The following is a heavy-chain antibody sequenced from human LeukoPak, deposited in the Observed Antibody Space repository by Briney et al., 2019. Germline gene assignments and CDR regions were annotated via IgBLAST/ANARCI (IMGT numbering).Heavy chain of an antibody. Sequence: GGSLRLSCAASGVTFSSAAMSWVRQAQGKGLEWVSAISGSGGSTNYADSVKGRSTISRDNAKNSLFLQMNSLRAEDTAVYYCVRRGLIETEYIERWGQGTLVIVSS. D-gene: IGHD3-10*01. J-gene: IGHJ1*01. V-gene: IGHV3-23*01. CDR3: VRRGLIETEYIER. CDR1: GVTFSSAA. CDR2: ISGSGGST.